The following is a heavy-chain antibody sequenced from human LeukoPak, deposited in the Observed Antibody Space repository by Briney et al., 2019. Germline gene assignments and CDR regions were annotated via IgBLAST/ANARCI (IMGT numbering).Heavy chain of an antibody. CDR3: AHRDKAMVRVDY. Sequence: GGSLRLSCAASGLTFRDAAMRWVRQAPAKGREWVGRIKSKTDGGTTDYAAPVKGRFTISRDDSQNTLYLQMSRLKTDDTAVYFCAHRDKAMVRVDYWGQGTLVTASS. D-gene: IGHD5-18*01. CDR2: IKSKTDGGTT. CDR1: GLTFRDAA. J-gene: IGHJ4*02. V-gene: IGHV3-15*01.